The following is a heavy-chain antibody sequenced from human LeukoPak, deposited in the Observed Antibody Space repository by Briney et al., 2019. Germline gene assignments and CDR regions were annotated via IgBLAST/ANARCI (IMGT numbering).Heavy chain of an antibody. J-gene: IGHJ4*02. CDR3: AREDGGTLYY. V-gene: IGHV4-38-2*02. CDR2: IYHSGST. CDR1: GYSISSGYY. D-gene: IGHD1-1*01. Sequence: PSETLSLTCTVSGYSISSGYYWGWIRQPPGKGLEWIGSIYHSGSTYYNPSLKSRVTISVDTSKNQFSLKLSSVTAADTAVYYCAREDGGTLYYWGQGTLVTVSS.